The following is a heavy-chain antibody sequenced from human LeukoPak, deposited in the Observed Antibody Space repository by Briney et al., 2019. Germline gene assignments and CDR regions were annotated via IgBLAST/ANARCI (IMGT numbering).Heavy chain of an antibody. J-gene: IGHJ5*02. D-gene: IGHD6-13*01. V-gene: IGHV4-38-2*02. CDR3: ARVVSSSWFAWFDP. Sequence: SETLSLTCTVSGYSITSGYYWGWIRQPPGQGLEWIGSMYYSGSTYYNPSLKSRVTISVDTSKNQFSLKLSSVTAADTAVYYCARVVSSSWFAWFDPWGQGTLVTVSS. CDR1: GYSITSGYY. CDR2: MYYSGST.